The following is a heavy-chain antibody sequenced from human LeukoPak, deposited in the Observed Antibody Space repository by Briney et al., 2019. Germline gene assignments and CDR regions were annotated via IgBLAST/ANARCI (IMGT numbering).Heavy chain of an antibody. CDR2: IRYDGSNK. CDR3: ASEGSDY. J-gene: IGHJ4*02. CDR1: GFTFSSYG. Sequence: PGGSLRLSCAASGFTFSSYGMHWVRQAPGKGLEWVAFIRYDGSNKYYADSVKGRFTISRDNAKNSLYLQMNSLRAEDTAVYYCASEGSDYWGQGTLVTVSS. D-gene: IGHD2-15*01. V-gene: IGHV3-30*02.